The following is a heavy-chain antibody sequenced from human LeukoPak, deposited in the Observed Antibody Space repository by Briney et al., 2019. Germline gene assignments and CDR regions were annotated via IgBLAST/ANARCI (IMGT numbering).Heavy chain of an antibody. Sequence: SETLSLTCSVSGASVSSDYWNWIRQSPGRGLEWIGYTHYRGDIDYNPSLKSRLTMSVDASSNQVSLKLSSVTAADAAVYYCGRNLGSGSDHWGQGTLVTVSS. D-gene: IGHD3-10*01. CDR1: GASVSSDY. CDR3: GRNLGSGSDH. J-gene: IGHJ4*02. CDR2: THYRGDI. V-gene: IGHV4-59*02.